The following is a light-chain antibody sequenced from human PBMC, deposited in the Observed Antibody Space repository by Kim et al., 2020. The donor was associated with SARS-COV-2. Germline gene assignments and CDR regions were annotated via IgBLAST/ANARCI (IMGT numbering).Light chain of an antibody. CDR2: DAS. CDR1: QSVRSY. J-gene: IGKJ4*01. CDR3: QQRSSWPLT. Sequence: LSPGERATLSCRASQSVRSYLVWYKQKPDQAPRLLIYDASTRATGIPARFSGSGSGTDFTLTISSLEPEDFAVYYCQQRSSWPLTFGGGTKVDIK. V-gene: IGKV3-11*01.